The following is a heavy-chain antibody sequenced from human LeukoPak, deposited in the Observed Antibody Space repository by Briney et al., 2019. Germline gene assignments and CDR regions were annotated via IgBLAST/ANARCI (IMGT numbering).Heavy chain of an antibody. J-gene: IGHJ5*02. D-gene: IGHD1-26*01. CDR1: GFSFSEYY. CDR2: ISSGSSYT. V-gene: IGHV3-11*03. Sequence: KPVGSLRLSCAASGFSFSEYYMSWIRQAPGKGLEWVSCISSGSSYTNYTDSVKGRFTISRDNAKRSLYLQMNSLTAEDTAVYYCARSGGTYGWFDPWGQGTLVTVSS. CDR3: ARSGGTYGWFDP.